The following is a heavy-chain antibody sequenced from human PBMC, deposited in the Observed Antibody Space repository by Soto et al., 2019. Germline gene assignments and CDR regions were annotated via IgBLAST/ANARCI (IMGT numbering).Heavy chain of an antibody. J-gene: IGHJ6*02. Sequence: PGESLKTFFEAHGYRFHISWIDWVRQMPGQGLGGVGIIYAADSDTRYSPSFQGQVTISADKYINTAYLQWSSLKASDTSIYFCERQFHDHTAGGNDSNDLDVWGLGTTVTVSS. D-gene: IGHD1-1*01. CDR2: IYAADSDT. CDR1: GYRFHISW. V-gene: IGHV5-51*01. CDR3: ERQFHDHTAGGNDSNDLDV.